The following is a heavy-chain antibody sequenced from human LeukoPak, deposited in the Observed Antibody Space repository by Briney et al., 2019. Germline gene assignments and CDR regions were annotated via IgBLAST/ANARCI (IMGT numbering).Heavy chain of an antibody. Sequence: ASVKVSCKASGYTFTSYAMHWVRQAPGQRLEWMGWINAGNGNTKYSQKFQGRVTITRDTSASTAYMELSSLRSEDTAVYYCAGSYGSGSYLRPIDYWGQGTLVTVSS. CDR2: INAGNGNT. V-gene: IGHV1-3*01. J-gene: IGHJ4*02. D-gene: IGHD3-10*01. CDR3: AGSYGSGSYLRPIDY. CDR1: GYTFTSYA.